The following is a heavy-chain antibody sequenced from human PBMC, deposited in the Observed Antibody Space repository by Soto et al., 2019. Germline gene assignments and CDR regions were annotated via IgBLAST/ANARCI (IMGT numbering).Heavy chain of an antibody. V-gene: IGHV4-4*02. CDR3: ARSPRSIAAGGIDY. D-gene: IGHD6-13*01. J-gene: IGHJ4*02. CDR1: GGSISSSNL. Sequence: PSETLSLTCAFSGGSISSSNLWTWVRQPPGKGLEWIGEIYHSGSTNYNPSLKSRVTISVDKSKNQFSLKVTSVTAADTAVYYCARSPRSIAAGGIDYWGQGILVTVSS. CDR2: IYHSGST.